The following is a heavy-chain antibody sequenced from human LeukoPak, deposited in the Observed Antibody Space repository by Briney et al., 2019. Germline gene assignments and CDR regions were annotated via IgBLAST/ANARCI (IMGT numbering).Heavy chain of an antibody. CDR2: IYYSGST. J-gene: IGHJ6*03. CDR3: ARDQYYYGSGSLYMDV. Sequence: PSETLSLTCTVSGGSISSYYWSWIRQPPGKGLEWIGYIYYSGSTNYNPSLKSRVTISVDTSKNQFSLKLSSVTAADTAVYYCARDQYYYGSGSLYMDVWGKGTTVTISS. D-gene: IGHD3-10*01. V-gene: IGHV4-59*01. CDR1: GGSISSYY.